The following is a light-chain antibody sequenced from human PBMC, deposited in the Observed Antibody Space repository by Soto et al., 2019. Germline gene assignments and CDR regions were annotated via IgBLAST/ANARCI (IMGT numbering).Light chain of an antibody. V-gene: IGLV2-14*01. Sequence: QSALTQPASVSGSPGQSITISCTGTSSDVGGYNYVSWYLQHPGKAPKLMIYDVSNRPSGVSNRFSGSKSGNTASLTISGLQAEDVADYYCSSYTSSSIVFGTGTKLTVL. J-gene: IGLJ1*01. CDR1: SSDVGGYNY. CDR2: DVS. CDR3: SSYTSSSIV.